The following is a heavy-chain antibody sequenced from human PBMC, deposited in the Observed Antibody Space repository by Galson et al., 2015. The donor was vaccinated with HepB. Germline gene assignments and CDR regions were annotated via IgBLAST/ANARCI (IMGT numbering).Heavy chain of an antibody. V-gene: IGHV1-18*04. D-gene: IGHD4-17*01. CDR1: GYRFTNYG. J-gene: IGHJ4*02. CDR3: ARACDYGLSIYGF. CDR2: ISVYNGDT. Sequence: SVKVSCKAAGYRFTNYGITWVRQAPGQGLEWMGWISVYNGDTNYAQKFQGRVTMATDTSTTTVYMELTSLRSDDTAVYYCARACDYGLSIYGFWGQGTLVTVSS.